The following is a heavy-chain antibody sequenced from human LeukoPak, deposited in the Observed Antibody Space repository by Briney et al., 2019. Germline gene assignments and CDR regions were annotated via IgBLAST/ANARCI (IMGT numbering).Heavy chain of an antibody. Sequence: SETLSLTCAVYGGSFSGYYWSWIGQSPGKGLEWIGEINHSGSTNYNPPLKSRVTISVDTSKNQFSLKLSSVTAADTAVYYCARVIGDSGDYFDYWGQGTLVTVSS. J-gene: IGHJ4*02. CDR2: INHSGST. D-gene: IGHD3-3*01. CDR3: ARVIGDSGDYFDY. CDR1: GGSFSGYY. V-gene: IGHV4-34*01.